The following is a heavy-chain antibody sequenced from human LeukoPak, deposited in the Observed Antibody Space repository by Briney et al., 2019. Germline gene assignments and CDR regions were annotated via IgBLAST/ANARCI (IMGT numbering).Heavy chain of an antibody. CDR2: ISLNTDGT. CDR3: AKALTRWAFDI. J-gene: IGHJ3*02. Sequence: PGGSLRLSCAASGFTFNSYDMSWVRQAPGKGLGWVSSISLNTDGTTYADSVKGRFIIFTDNAKNTVYLQMDSLRAEDTAIYYCAKALTRWAFDIWGQGTMVTVSS. CDR1: GFTFNSYD. V-gene: IGHV3-23*01. D-gene: IGHD3-16*01.